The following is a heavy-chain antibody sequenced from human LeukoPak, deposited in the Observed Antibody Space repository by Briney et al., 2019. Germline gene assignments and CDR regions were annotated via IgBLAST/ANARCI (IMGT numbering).Heavy chain of an antibody. CDR1: GFTFSNAW. Sequence: GGSLRLSCAASGFTFSNAWMSWVRQAPGKGLEWVAFIRYDGSNKYYADSVKGRFTISRDNSKNTLYLQMNSLRAEDTAVYYCARPYCSSTSCYTPFSDYWGQGTLVTVSS. CDR3: ARPYCSSTSCYTPFSDY. J-gene: IGHJ4*02. V-gene: IGHV3-30*02. D-gene: IGHD2-2*02. CDR2: IRYDGSNK.